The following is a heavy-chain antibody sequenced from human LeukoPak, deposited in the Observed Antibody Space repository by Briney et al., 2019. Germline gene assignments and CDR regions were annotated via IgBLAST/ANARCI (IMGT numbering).Heavy chain of an antibody. CDR1: GGSISSYY. D-gene: IGHD1-14*01. V-gene: IGHV4-59*01. CDR2: IYYSGST. Sequence: PSETLSLTCTVSGGSISSYYWSWIRQPPGKGLEWIGYIYYSGSTNYNPSLKSRVTISVDTSKNQFSLKLSSVTAADTAVYYCARAGGESYYYYMDVWGKGTTVTVSS. CDR3: ARAGGESYYYYMDV. J-gene: IGHJ6*03.